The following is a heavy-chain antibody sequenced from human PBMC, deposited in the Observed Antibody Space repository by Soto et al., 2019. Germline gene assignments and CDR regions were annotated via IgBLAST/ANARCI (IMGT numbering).Heavy chain of an antibody. V-gene: IGHV3-74*01. J-gene: IGHJ3*01. CDR3: ARGDRGAFDL. CDR2: IHSDGSST. Sequence: EVQLVESGGGLVRPGGSLRLSCAASGFTFSYYWMHWVRQAPGKGLVWVSSIHSDGSSTTYADFVKGRFIIARDNARNTVDLQMISVRFEDTAVEYCARGDRGAFDLWGQGTVVTVSS. D-gene: IGHD1-26*01. CDR1: GFTFSYYW.